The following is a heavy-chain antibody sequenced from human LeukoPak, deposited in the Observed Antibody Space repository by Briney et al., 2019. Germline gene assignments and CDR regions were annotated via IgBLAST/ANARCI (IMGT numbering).Heavy chain of an antibody. CDR2: IYYSGST. V-gene: IGHV4-34*01. J-gene: IGHJ5*02. D-gene: IGHD6-13*01. Sequence: SETLSLTCAVYGGSLSGYYWSWIRQPPGKGLEWIGSIYYSGSTYYNPSLKSRVTISVDTSKNQFSLKLSSVTAADTAVYYCARERSEPGYSSSWLPRNWFDPWGQGTLVTVSS. CDR3: ARERSEPGYSSSWLPRNWFDP. CDR1: GGSLSGYY.